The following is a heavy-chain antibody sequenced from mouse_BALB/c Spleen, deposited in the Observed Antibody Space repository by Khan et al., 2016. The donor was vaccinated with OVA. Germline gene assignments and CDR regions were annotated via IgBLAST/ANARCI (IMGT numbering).Heavy chain of an antibody. CDR2: MIHTGYT. J-gene: IGHJ3*01. D-gene: IGHD2-14*01. Sequence: EVQLVESGPSLVKPSQTLSLTCSVTGDSITSGYWSWIRKFPGNKLEYMGYMIHTGYTDYNPSLKSRLAITRHTSKNQYYLQLNSVTTEDTATYYCARTTYRYAFAYWGQGTLVTVSA. CDR3: ARTTYRYAFAY. V-gene: IGHV3-8*02. CDR1: GDSITSGY.